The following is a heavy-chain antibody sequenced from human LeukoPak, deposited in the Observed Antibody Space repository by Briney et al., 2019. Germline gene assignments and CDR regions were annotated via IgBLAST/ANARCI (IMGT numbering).Heavy chain of an antibody. Sequence: ASVKVSCKASGYTFTGYHIHWVRQAPGQGLEWMGWINPKSGGTNYAQRFEGWVSMTRDTSMSTVYMELSRLKSDDTAVYYCARALTAMVTGPSYFDYWGQGTLVTVSS. CDR2: INPKSGGT. J-gene: IGHJ4*02. V-gene: IGHV1-2*04. CDR3: ARALTAMVTGPSYFDY. D-gene: IGHD5-18*01. CDR1: GYTFTGYH.